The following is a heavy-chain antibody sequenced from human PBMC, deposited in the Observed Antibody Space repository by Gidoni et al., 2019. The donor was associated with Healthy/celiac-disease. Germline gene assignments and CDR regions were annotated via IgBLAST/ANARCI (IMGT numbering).Heavy chain of an antibody. CDR2: MSGSGGST. Sequence: EVQLLESGGGLVQPGGSLRLSCAASGFTFNNYAMTWVRQAPGKGLEWVSSMSGSGGSTSYADSVKGRFTISRDNSKNTLYLQMNSLRAEDTAVYYCAKDTSLHGYYHYFDYWGQGTLVIVSS. CDR1: GFTFNNYA. CDR3: AKDTSLHGYYHYFDY. D-gene: IGHD3-22*01. J-gene: IGHJ4*02. V-gene: IGHV3-23*01.